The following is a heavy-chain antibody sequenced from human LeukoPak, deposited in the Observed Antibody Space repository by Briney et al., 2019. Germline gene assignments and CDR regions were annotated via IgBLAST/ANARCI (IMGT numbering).Heavy chain of an antibody. Sequence: ASVKVYCKASGYTFTGYYMHWVRQAPGQGLEWMGCINPNSGGTNYAQKFQGRVTMTRDTSISTAYMELSRLRSDDTAVYYCARPHCSSTSCYSWFDPWGQGTLVTVSS. V-gene: IGHV1-2*02. CDR1: GYTFTGYY. J-gene: IGHJ5*02. D-gene: IGHD2-2*02. CDR2: INPNSGGT. CDR3: ARPHCSSTSCYSWFDP.